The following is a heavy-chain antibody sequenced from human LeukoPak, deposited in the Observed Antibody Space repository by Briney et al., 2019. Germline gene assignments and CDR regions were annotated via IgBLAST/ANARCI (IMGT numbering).Heavy chain of an antibody. Sequence: GESLKISCKGSGYSFTTFWIGWVRQIPGKGLEWMGIIYPGDSDTRYSPSFQGQVTISADKSISTAYLQWSSLKASDTAMYYCARKYSSSSDDAFDIWGQGTMVTVSS. CDR2: IYPGDSDT. CDR1: GYSFTTFW. D-gene: IGHD6-6*01. V-gene: IGHV5-51*01. J-gene: IGHJ3*02. CDR3: ARKYSSSSDDAFDI.